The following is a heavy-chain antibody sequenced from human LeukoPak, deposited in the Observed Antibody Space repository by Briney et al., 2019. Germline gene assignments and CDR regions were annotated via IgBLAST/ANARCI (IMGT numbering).Heavy chain of an antibody. D-gene: IGHD1-26*01. CDR1: GFTFSNYW. V-gene: IGHV3-7*01. CDR2: IKEDGSEK. CDR3: ASGSYGRDY. J-gene: IGHJ4*02. Sequence: GGSLRLSCAASGFTFSNYWMSWVRQASGKGREWVANIKEDGSEKYYVDSVKGRFTISRDNAKNSLYLQMNSLRAEDTAVYYCASGSYGRDYWGQGTLVTVSS.